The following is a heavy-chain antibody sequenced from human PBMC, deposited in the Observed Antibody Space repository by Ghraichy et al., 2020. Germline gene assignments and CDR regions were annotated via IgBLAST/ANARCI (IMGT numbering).Heavy chain of an antibody. D-gene: IGHD3-22*01. Sequence: GGSLRLSCAASGFTFSSYGMHWVRQAPGKGLEWVAIIWYDVDRNYYGDSVKGRFTISRDNSKNTLYLQMNSLRAEDTAVYYCARAVGLIENLYYYMDVWGEGTTVTVPS. CDR3: ARAVGLIENLYYYMDV. CDR1: GFTFSSYG. V-gene: IGHV3-33*01. J-gene: IGHJ6*03. CDR2: IWYDVDRN.